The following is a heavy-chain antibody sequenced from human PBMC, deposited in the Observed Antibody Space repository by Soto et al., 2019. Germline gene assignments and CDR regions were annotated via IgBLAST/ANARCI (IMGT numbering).Heavy chain of an antibody. D-gene: IGHD2-2*01. J-gene: IGHJ4*02. CDR3: ARVEDQTEIDY. CDR1: GGSISSGDYY. CDR2: IYYSGST. V-gene: IGHV4-30-4*01. Sequence: QVQLQESGPGLVKPSQTLSLTCTVSGGSISSGDYYWSWIRHPPGTGLEWIGYIYYSGSTYYNPSLKSRVTISVGTSENHFSLKLGSVTAADTAGYYCARVEDQTEIDYWGQGTLVTVSS.